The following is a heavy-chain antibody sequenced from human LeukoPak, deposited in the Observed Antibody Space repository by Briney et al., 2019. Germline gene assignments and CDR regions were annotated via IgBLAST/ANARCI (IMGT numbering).Heavy chain of an antibody. Sequence: ASQTLSLTCTVSGGSISSGGYYWSWIRQPPGKGLEWIGYIYHSGSTYYNPSLKSRVTISVDRSKNQFSLKLSSVTAADTAVYHCARDFSSPFDYWGQGTLVTVSS. CDR1: GGSISSGGYY. J-gene: IGHJ4*02. CDR2: IYHSGST. CDR3: ARDFSSPFDY. D-gene: IGHD3-3*01. V-gene: IGHV4-30-2*01.